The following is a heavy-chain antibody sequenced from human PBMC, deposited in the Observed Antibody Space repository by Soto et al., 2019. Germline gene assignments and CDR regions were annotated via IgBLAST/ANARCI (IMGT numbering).Heavy chain of an antibody. Sequence: QVQLVESGGGVVQPGRSLRLSCAASGFTFSSYGMHWVRQAPGKGLEWVAVISYDGSNKYYADSVKGRFTISRDNSKNTLYLQMNSLRAEDTAVYYCAKAPFGVVIQFDYWGQGTLVTVSS. V-gene: IGHV3-30*18. CDR3: AKAPFGVVIQFDY. CDR2: ISYDGSNK. CDR1: GFTFSSYG. J-gene: IGHJ4*02. D-gene: IGHD3-3*01.